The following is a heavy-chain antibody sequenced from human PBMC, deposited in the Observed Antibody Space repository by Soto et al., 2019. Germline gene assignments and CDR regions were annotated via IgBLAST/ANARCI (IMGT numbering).Heavy chain of an antibody. J-gene: IGHJ1*01. CDR2: INWNGDTA. Sequence: GGSLRLSCAASGFTIRTYAISWFRRAQEKGLEWVSSINWNGDTAGYADSVKGRFTISRDSAKNSLYLQMNSLRDDDTAVYHCARDLGGFLALGNYYANGILNWGQ. CDR3: ARDLGGFLALGNYYANGILN. V-gene: IGHV3-20*01. D-gene: IGHD2-8*01. CDR1: GFTIRTYA.